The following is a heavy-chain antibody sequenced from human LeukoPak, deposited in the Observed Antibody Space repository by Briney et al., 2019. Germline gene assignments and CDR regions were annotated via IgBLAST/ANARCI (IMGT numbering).Heavy chain of an antibody. J-gene: IGHJ5*02. CDR1: GYTFTSYY. V-gene: IGHV1-46*01. Sequence: ASVKVSCKASGYTFTSYYMHWVRQAPGQGLEWMGIINPSGGSTSYAQKFQGRVTMTRDMSTTTDYMELSSLRSEDTAVYYCARDNSVGDVAWWFDPWGQGTLVTVSS. CDR3: ARDNSVGDVAWWFDP. D-gene: IGHD1-26*01. CDR2: INPSGGST.